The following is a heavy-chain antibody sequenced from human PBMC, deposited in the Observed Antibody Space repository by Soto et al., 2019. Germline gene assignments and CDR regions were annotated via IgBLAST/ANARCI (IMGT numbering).Heavy chain of an antibody. J-gene: IGHJ6*02. CDR1: GFTFSSYG. V-gene: IGHV3-30*18. D-gene: IGHD6-19*01. Sequence: PGGSLRLSCAASGFTFSSYGMHWVRQAPGKGLEWVAVISYDGSNKYYADSVKGRFTISRDNSKNTLYLQMNSLRAEDTAVYYCAKLGSGSGWYKGNYFYGMDVWGQVTTVPVSS. CDR3: AKLGSGSGWYKGNYFYGMDV. CDR2: ISYDGSNK.